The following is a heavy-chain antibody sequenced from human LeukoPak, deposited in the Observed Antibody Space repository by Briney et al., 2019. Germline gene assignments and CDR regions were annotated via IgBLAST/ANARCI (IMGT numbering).Heavy chain of an antibody. CDR3: ARDRYYDFWSGSRDFDY. CDR1: GYTLTSYG. Sequence: ASVKVSCKASGYTLTSYGISWVRQAPGQGLEWMGWISAYNGNTNYAQKLQGRVTMTTDTSTSTAYMELRSLRSDDTAVYYCARDRYYDFWSGSRDFDYWGQGTLVTVSS. D-gene: IGHD3-3*01. J-gene: IGHJ4*02. CDR2: ISAYNGNT. V-gene: IGHV1-18*01.